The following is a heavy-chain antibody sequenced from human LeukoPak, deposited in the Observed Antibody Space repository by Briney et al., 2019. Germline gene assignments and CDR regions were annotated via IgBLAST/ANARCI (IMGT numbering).Heavy chain of an antibody. V-gene: IGHV5-51*01. Sequence: GESLKISCEVYGYSFTTYWLGWVRQMPGKGLEWMGTFNPGDSDIRYSPSFQGQVTISADKSIRTAYLQWSSLKASDTAMYYCARHVSSSRVAFDIWGQGTMVTVSS. CDR1: GYSFTTYW. J-gene: IGHJ3*02. D-gene: IGHD2-2*01. CDR2: FNPGDSDI. CDR3: ARHVSSSRVAFDI.